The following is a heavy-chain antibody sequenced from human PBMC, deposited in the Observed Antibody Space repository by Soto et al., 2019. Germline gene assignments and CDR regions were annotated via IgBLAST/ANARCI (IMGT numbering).Heavy chain of an antibody. CDR1: GGSTTSDY. J-gene: IGHJ4*02. CDR2: IFHSLGA. D-gene: IGHD3-10*01. V-gene: IGHV4-59*01. Sequence: SETLSHTCSVSGGSTTSDYWSWIRQPPGKGLEWLGYIFHSLGAKYNPSLGSRGTISLDTSKNQLSLSLRSVTAADTAIYFCVRDLNGSGDYWGQGTLVTVSS. CDR3: VRDLNGSGDY.